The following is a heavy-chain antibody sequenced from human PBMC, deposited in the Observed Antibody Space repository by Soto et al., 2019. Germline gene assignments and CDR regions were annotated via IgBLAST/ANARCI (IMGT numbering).Heavy chain of an antibody. CDR2: MNPRSGNT. J-gene: IGHJ4*01. V-gene: IGHV1-8*01. D-gene: IGHD6-13*01. CDR1: GYTFTSWD. CDR3: TAISWTGAGLDF. Sequence: QVQLVQSGAEVKKPGASVKVSCKASGYTFTSWDVYWVRQAAGQGLEWMGYMNPRSGNTGYEQKFQGRVTMTRDTSISTAYIELSSLTSDYTAVYYCTAISWTGAGLDFWGQGTPVTVSS.